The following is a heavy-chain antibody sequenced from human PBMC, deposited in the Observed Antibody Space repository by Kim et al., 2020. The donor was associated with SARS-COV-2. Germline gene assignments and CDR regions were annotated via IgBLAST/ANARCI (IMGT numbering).Heavy chain of an antibody. V-gene: IGHV3-23*01. CDR3: AKDPWYYDSSGYYYFDY. CDR1: GFTFSSYA. D-gene: IGHD3-22*01. J-gene: IGHJ4*02. Sequence: GGSLRLSCAASGFTFSSYAMSWVRQAPGKGLEWVSAISGSGGSTYYADSVKGRFTISRDNSKNTLYLQMNSLRAEDTAVYYCAKDPWYYDSSGYYYFDYWGQGTLVTVSS. CDR2: ISGSGGST.